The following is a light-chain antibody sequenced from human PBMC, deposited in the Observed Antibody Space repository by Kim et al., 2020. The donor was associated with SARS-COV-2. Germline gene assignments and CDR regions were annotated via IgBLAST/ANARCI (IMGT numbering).Light chain of an antibody. CDR1: SGHSSYA. V-gene: IGLV4-69*01. J-gene: IGLJ3*02. CDR3: QTWGTGFWV. Sequence: ASVKLTCTLSSGHSSYAIAWHQQQPEKGPRYLMKLNSDGSHSKGDGIPDRFSGSSSGAERYLTISSLQSEDEADYYCQTWGTGFWVFGGGTKVTAL. CDR2: LNSDGSH.